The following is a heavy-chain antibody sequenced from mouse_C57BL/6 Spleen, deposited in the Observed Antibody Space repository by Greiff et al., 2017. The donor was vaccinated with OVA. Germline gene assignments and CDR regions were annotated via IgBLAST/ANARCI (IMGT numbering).Heavy chain of an antibody. CDR1: GFSLSTFGMG. CDR2: IWWDDDK. D-gene: IGHD1-1*01. Sequence: QVTLKESGPGILQPSQTLSLTCSFSGFSLSTFGMGVGWIRQPSGKGLEWLAHIWWDDDKYYNPALKSRLTISKDTAKHQVFLKIANVDTADTATYYCALSYYYGSSYVGYFDVWGTGTTVTVSS. J-gene: IGHJ1*03. CDR3: ALSYYYGSSYVGYFDV. V-gene: IGHV8-8*01.